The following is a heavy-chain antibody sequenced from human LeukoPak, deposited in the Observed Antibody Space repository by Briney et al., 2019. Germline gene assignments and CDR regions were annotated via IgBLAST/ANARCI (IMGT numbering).Heavy chain of an antibody. D-gene: IGHD1-1*01. J-gene: IGHJ6*02. V-gene: IGHV4-4*07. CDR1: GGSISSYY. Sequence: SDTLSLTCTVSGGSISSYYWSWIRQPAGKGLEWIGRIYTSGSTNYNPSLKSRVTMSVDTSKNQFSLKLSSVTAADTAVYYCASTTSIRGHYYYGMDVWGQGTTVTVSS. CDR3: ASTTSIRGHYYYGMDV. CDR2: IYTSGST.